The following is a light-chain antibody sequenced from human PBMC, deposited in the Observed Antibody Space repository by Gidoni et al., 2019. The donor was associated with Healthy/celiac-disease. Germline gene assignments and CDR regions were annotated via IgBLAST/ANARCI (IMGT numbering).Light chain of an antibody. V-gene: IGKV1-8*01. CDR2: AAS. Sequence: AIRITQSPSSLSASTGDRVTITCRASQGISSYLAWYQQKPGKAPKLLIYAASTLQSGVPSRFSGSGSGTDFTLTISCLQSEDFATYYCQQEFTFXPXTKVDIK. J-gene: IGKJ3*01. CDR3: QQEFT. CDR1: QGISSY.